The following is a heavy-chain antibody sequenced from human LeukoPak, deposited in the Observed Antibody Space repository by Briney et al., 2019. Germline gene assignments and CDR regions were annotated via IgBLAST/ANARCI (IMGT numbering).Heavy chain of an antibody. CDR3: ARETVGATNDAFHI. V-gene: IGHV4-59*01. Sequence: PSETLSLTCTVSGASISTYYWSCIRQPPGKGLEWIGYLYYSGSTNYNPSLKSRVTISVDTSKNQFSLRLSSVTAADTAVYYFARETVGATNDAFHIWGQGTMVTVSS. D-gene: IGHD1-26*01. J-gene: IGHJ3*02. CDR1: GASISTYY. CDR2: LYYSGST.